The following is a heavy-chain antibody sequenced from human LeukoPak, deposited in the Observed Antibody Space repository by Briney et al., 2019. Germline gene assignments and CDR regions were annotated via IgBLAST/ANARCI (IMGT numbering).Heavy chain of an antibody. J-gene: IGHJ6*03. D-gene: IGHD6-13*01. CDR3: ARDRVGQQLVGRNYYYYYMDV. CDR1: GGSISSYY. Sequence: PSETLSLTCTVSGGSISSYYWSWIRQPPGKGLEWIGYIYYSGSTNYNPSLKSRVTISVDTSKNQFSLKLSSVTAADTAVYCARDRVGQQLVGRNYYYYYMDVWGKGTTVTISS. V-gene: IGHV4-59*01. CDR2: IYYSGST.